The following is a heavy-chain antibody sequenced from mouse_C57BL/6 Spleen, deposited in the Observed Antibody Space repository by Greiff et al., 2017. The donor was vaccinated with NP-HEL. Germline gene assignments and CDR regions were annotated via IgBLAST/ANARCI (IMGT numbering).Heavy chain of an antibody. CDR3: ARRAAQADFDY. CDR2: IYPGDGDT. D-gene: IGHD3-2*02. Sequence: QVQLQQSGAELVKPGASVKISCKASGYAFSSYWMNWVKQRPGKGLEWIGQIYPGDGDTNYNGKFKGKATLTADNSSSTAYMQLSSLTSEDSAVYCCARRAAQADFDYWGQGTTLTVSS. V-gene: IGHV1-80*01. CDR1: GYAFSSYW. J-gene: IGHJ2*01.